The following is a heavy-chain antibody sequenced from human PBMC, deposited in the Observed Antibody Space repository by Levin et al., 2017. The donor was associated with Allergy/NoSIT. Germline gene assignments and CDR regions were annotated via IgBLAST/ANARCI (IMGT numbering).Heavy chain of an antibody. CDR1: GFTFNSYA. CDR2: ISGGGGST. D-gene: IGHD1-7*01. V-gene: IGHV3-23*01. J-gene: IGHJ4*02. Sequence: PGGSLRLSCAAAGFTFNSYAMSWVRQAPGKGLEWVSGISGGGGSTYYADSVKGRFAISRDNSKNTLYLRMNSLRAEDTAIYYCAKELGNYIGPFDSWGQGTPVTVSS. CDR3: AKELGNYIGPFDS.